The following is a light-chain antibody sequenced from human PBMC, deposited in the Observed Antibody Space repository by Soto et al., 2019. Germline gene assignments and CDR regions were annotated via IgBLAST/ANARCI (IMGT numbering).Light chain of an antibody. J-gene: IGKJ1*01. CDR1: QSIGYY. CDR2: DAS. CDR3: QQYSSLWT. V-gene: IGKV3-11*01. Sequence: EIGLTQSPAARSLSQGERATLSCRASQSIGYYLAWYQEKPGQAPRLLIYDASIRATGIPARFSGSWSGTDFTLSISRLEPEDFAVYYCQQYSSLWTFGQGTKVDIK.